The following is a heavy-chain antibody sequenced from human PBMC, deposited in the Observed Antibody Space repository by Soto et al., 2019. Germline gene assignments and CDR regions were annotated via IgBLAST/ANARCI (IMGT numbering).Heavy chain of an antibody. CDR3: ARGPALRDLFVLVPPRIFDP. Sequence: PGGSLRLSCAASGFTFSSYAMSWVRQAPGKGLEWVSAISGSGGSTYYADSVKGRFTISRDNSKNTLYLQMNSLRAEDTAVYYCARGPALRDLFVLVPPRIFDPWGQGTLVTVSS. CDR1: GFTFSSYA. J-gene: IGHJ5*02. V-gene: IGHV3-23*01. D-gene: IGHD2-2*01. CDR2: ISGSGGST.